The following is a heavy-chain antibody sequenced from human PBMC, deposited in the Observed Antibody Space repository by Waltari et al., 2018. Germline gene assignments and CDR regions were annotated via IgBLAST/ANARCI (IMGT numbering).Heavy chain of an antibody. CDR2: IYYRGST. V-gene: IGHV4-28*01. J-gene: IGHJ4*02. CDR3: ARIVSSGYYGSYFDY. D-gene: IGHD3-22*01. Sequence: QVQLQESGPGLVKPSDTLSLTCAVSGYSISSSNWWGWIRQPPGKGLEWIGYIYYRGSTYYNPSLKSRVTRSVDTSKNQFSLKLSSVTAVDTAVYYCARIVSSGYYGSYFDYWGQGTLVTVSS. CDR1: GYSISSSNW.